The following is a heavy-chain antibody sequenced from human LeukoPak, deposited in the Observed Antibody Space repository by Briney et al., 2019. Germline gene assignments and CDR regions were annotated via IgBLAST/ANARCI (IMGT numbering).Heavy chain of an antibody. CDR2: ISTSSSYI. Sequence: GGSLRLSCAASGFTFSSYSMNWVRQAPGKGLEWVSSISTSSSYIYYADSVKGRFTISRDNARNSLYLQMNSLRAEDTAVYYCARDRWLQSEDYYMDVWGKGTTVTTSS. CDR1: GFTFSSYS. D-gene: IGHD5-24*01. CDR3: ARDRWLQSEDYYMDV. V-gene: IGHV3-21*01. J-gene: IGHJ6*03.